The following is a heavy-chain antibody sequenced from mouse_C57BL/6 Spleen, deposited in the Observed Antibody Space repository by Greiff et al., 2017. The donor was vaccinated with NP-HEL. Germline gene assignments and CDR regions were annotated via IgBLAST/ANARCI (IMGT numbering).Heavy chain of an antibody. CDR2: ISSGGGYT. V-gene: IGHV5-9-1*02. D-gene: IGHD3-3*01. CDR3: TRDPAEGPGHWYFDV. J-gene: IGHJ1*03. CDR1: GFTFSSYA. Sequence: EVQLVESGEGLVKPGGSLKLSCAASGFTFSSYAMSWVRQTPEKRLEWVAYISSGGGYTYYADTVKGRFTISRDNARNTLYLQMSSLKSEDTAMYYCTRDPAEGPGHWYFDVWGTGTTVTVSS.